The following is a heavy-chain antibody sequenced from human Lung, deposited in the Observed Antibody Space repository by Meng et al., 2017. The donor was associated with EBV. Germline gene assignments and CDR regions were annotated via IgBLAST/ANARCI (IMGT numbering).Heavy chain of an antibody. V-gene: IGHV4-30-4*01. CDR3: AREGRSHQVGVSVY. J-gene: IGHJ4*02. CDR2: IYNIVST. Sequence: QGQRQESGPGRVKPSQTLSLTSTDLGCPISRGDYYWSGSRQHPGKGLEWNEYIYNIVSTYYNPSLKSRVTISVDTSKNQFSLKLRFVTAADTAVYDCAREGRSHQVGVSVYWGQGNLVTVPS. CDR1: GCPISRGDYY. D-gene: IGHD2-21*01.